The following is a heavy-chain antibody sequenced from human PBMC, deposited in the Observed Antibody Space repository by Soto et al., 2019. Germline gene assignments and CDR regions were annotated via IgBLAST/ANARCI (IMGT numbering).Heavy chain of an antibody. CDR1: GFTVSSNY. Sequence: GSLRLSCAASGFTVSSNYMSWVRQAPGKGLEWVSVIYSGGTTYYADSVKSRFTISRDNSKNTLYLQMNSLRAEDTAVYYCARERDYGMDVWGQGTTVTVSS. V-gene: IGHV3-53*01. CDR3: ARERDYGMDV. CDR2: IYSGGTT. J-gene: IGHJ6*02.